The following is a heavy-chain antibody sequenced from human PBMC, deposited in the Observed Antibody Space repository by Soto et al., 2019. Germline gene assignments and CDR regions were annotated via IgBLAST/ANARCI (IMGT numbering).Heavy chain of an antibody. V-gene: IGHV3-9*01. Sequence: EVQLAESGGALAQPGRSLRLSCAASGFTFDDYAMHWVRQAPGKGLEWVSGISWDSDIIAYAESVKGRFSISRDNAKKSLVLQMSSLRPEDTAFYYCTRSDSDFRLFDYWGQGTLVTVSS. CDR2: ISWDSDII. D-gene: IGHD4-4*01. CDR1: GFTFDDYA. CDR3: TRSDSDFRLFDY. J-gene: IGHJ4*01.